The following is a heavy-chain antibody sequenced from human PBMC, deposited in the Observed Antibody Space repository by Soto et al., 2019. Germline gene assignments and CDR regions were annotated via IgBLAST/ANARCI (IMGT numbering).Heavy chain of an antibody. CDR3: ARDCQGGDCPPYYYYGMDV. D-gene: IGHD2-21*02. CDR2: IYSGGST. V-gene: IGHV3-53*02. Sequence: EVQLVETGGGLIQPGGSLRLSCAASGFTVSSNYMSWVRQAPGKGLEWVSVIYSGGSTYYADSVKGRFTISRDNSKNTLYLQMNSLRAEDTAVYYCARDCQGGDCPPYYYYGMDVWGQGTTVTVSS. J-gene: IGHJ6*02. CDR1: GFTVSSNY.